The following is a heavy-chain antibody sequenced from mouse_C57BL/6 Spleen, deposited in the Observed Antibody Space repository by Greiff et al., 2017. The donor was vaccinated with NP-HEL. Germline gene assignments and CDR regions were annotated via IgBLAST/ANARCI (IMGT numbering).Heavy chain of an antibody. CDR3: ARGLTGD. CDR1: GYTFTGYW. J-gene: IGHJ2*01. Sequence: QVQLQQSGAELMKPGASVKLSCKASGYTFTGYWIEWVKQRPGHGLEWIGEILPGSGSTNYNEKFKGKATFTADTASITAYMQLSSLTSEDSAICYGARGLTGDWGQGTTLTVSS. D-gene: IGHD4-1*01. V-gene: IGHV1-9*01. CDR2: ILPGSGST.